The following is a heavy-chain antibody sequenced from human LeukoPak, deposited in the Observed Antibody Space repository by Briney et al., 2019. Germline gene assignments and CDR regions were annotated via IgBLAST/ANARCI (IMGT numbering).Heavy chain of an antibody. D-gene: IGHD1-26*01. CDR1: GFTFSSYS. V-gene: IGHV3-21*01. J-gene: IGHJ4*02. CDR2: ISSSSSYI. CDR3: AREGLQGSDFDY. Sequence: GGSLRLSCAASGFTFSSYSMNWVRQAPGKGLEWVSSISSSSSYIYYADSVKGRFTISRDNAKSSLYLQMNSLRAEDTAVYYCAREGLQGSDFDYWGQGTLVTVSS.